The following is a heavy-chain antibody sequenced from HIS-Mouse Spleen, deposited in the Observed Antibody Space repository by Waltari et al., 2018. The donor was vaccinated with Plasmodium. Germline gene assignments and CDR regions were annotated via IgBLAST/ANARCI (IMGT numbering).Heavy chain of an antibody. D-gene: IGHD3-3*01. Sequence: QVQLQQWGAGLLKPSETLSLTCAVYGGSFSGYYWSWIRQPPGKGLEWIGEINQSGSTNYSPSLNRRVTISVDTSKNQFSLKLSSVTAADTAVYYCARVTSSGVYWYFDLWGRGTLVTVSS. J-gene: IGHJ2*01. CDR1: GGSFSGYY. CDR3: ARVTSSGVYWYFDL. CDR2: INQSGST. V-gene: IGHV4-34*01.